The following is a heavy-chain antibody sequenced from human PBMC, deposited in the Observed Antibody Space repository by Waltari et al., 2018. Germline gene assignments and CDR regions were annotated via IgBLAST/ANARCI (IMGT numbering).Heavy chain of an antibody. CDR2: MKPCSGNT. J-gene: IGHJ6*02. Sequence: QVQLVQSGAEVKKPGASVKVSCKASGYTFNSHDINWVRQATGQGLEWMGWMKPCSGNTGYAQKLQGRVIMTRDTSRSTAYMEVSDLRSEDTAVYYCTRGALNRRRSYGGYYYNGLDVWGQGTRVTVSS. CDR1: GYTFNSHD. CDR3: TRGALNRRRSYGGYYYNGLDV. V-gene: IGHV1-8*01. D-gene: IGHD2-15*01.